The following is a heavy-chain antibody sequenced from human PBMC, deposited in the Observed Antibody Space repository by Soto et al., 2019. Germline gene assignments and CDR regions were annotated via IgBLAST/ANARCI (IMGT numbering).Heavy chain of an antibody. V-gene: IGHV1-18*01. CDR3: ARGQETGTVTSWEPEYYYYGMDV. CDR1: GYTFTSYG. CDR2: ISAYNGNT. J-gene: IGHJ6*02. D-gene: IGHD4-17*01. Sequence: ASVKVSCKASGYTFTSYGISWVRQAPGQGLEWMGWISAYNGNTNYAQKLQGRVTMTTDTSTSTAYMELRSLRSDDTAVYYCARGQETGTVTSWEPEYYYYGMDVWGQGTTVTVSS.